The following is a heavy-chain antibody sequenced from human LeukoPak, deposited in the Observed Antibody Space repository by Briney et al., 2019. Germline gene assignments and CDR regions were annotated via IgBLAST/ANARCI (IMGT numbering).Heavy chain of an antibody. CDR2: IRSKTNNYAT. D-gene: IGHD3-9*01. CDR3: SRHPYDILTAFDY. V-gene: IGHV3-73*01. CDR1: GFTFSGSA. J-gene: IGHJ4*02. Sequence: PGGSLRLSCAASGFTFSGSAMHWVRQASGKGLEWVGRIRSKTNNYATTYAASVKGRFTISRDDSKNTAYLQMNSLKTEDTAVYYCSRHPYDILTAFDYWGQGTLVTVSS.